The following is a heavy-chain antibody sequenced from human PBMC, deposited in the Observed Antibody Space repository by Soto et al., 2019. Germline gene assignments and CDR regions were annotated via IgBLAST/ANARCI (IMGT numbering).Heavy chain of an antibody. Sequence: QVQLVQSGAEVKKPGSSVKVSCKASGGTFSSYAISWVRQAPGQGLEWMGGIIPIFGTANYAQKFQGRVTITADESTSTAYIELSSLRSEDTAVYYCARGGGMTTVTTGYYYYGMDVWGQGTTVTVSS. D-gene: IGHD4-17*01. V-gene: IGHV1-69*01. CDR1: GGTFSSYA. CDR2: IIPIFGTA. J-gene: IGHJ6*02. CDR3: ARGGGMTTVTTGYYYYGMDV.